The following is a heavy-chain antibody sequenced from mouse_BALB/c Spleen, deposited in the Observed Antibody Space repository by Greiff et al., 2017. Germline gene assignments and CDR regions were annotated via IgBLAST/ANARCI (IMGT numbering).Heavy chain of an antibody. CDR3: ARDPYGSSYWFAY. J-gene: IGHJ3*01. CDR2: IWAGGST. V-gene: IGHV2-9*02. CDR1: GFSLTSYG. D-gene: IGHD1-1*01. Sequence: VQLVESGTGLVAPSQSLSITCTVSGFSLTSYGVHWVRQPPGKGLEWLGVIWAGGSTNYNSALMSRLSISKDNSKSQVFLKMNSLQTDDTAMYYCARDPYGSSYWFAYWGQGTLVTVSA.